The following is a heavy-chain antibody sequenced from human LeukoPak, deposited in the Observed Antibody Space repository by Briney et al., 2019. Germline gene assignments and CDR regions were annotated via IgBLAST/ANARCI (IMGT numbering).Heavy chain of an antibody. CDR3: AREMGAGGWYNPLYYYYYMDV. CDR1: GFTFSSYS. Sequence: GGSLRLSCAASGFTFSSYSMNWVRQAPGKGLEWVSYISSRSATIYYADSVKGRFTISRDNAKNSLYLQMNSLRAEDTAVYYCAREMGAGGWYNPLYYYYYMDVWGKGTTVTISS. V-gene: IGHV3-48*01. J-gene: IGHJ6*03. D-gene: IGHD6-19*01. CDR2: ISSRSATI.